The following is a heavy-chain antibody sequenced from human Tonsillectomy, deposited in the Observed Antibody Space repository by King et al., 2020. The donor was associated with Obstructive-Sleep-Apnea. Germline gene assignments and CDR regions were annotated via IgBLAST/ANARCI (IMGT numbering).Heavy chain of an antibody. CDR1: GGSISSSSYY. V-gene: IGHV4-39*07. D-gene: IGHD6-13*01. CDR2: IYYSGST. J-gene: IGHJ4*02. CDR3: ARVSWYSSSWYLYYFDY. Sequence: QLQESGPGLVKPSETLSLTCTVSGGSISSSSYYWGWIRQPPGKGLEWIGSIYYSGSTYYNPSLKSRVTISVDTSKNQFSLKLSSVTAADTAVYYCARVSWYSSSWYLYYFDYWGQGTLVTVSS.